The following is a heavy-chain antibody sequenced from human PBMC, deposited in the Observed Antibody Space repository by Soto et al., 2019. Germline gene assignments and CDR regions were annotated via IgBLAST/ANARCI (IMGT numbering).Heavy chain of an antibody. J-gene: IGHJ4*02. V-gene: IGHV1-18*01. Sequence: AASVKVSCKASGYTFTNYPITWVRRAPGQGLEWTGWISANSGDTKHDQKFQGRVTMTADTSTSTAYLELRSLRSDDTAVEYCGRTIKMLFLAPAYWGQGSLVTVSS. CDR2: ISANSGDT. D-gene: IGHD5-12*01. CDR1: GYTFTNYP. CDR3: GRTIKMLFLAPAY.